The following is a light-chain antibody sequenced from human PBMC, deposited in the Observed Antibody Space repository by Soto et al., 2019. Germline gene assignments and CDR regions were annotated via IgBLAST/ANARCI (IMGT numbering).Light chain of an antibody. V-gene: IGKV3-20*01. J-gene: IGKJ2*01. Sequence: DIVLTQSPGTLSLSPGERATLSCRASQSLSANYLAWYQQRPGQPPRLLIYGASSRATGIPDRFSGSGSGTDFTLTISRLEPEDFAVYICQQYGSSHMYTFGQGTKLEIK. CDR3: QQYGSSHMYT. CDR2: GAS. CDR1: QSLSANY.